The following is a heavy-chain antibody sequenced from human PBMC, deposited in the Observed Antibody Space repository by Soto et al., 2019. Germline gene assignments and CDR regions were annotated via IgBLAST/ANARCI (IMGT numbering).Heavy chain of an antibody. J-gene: IGHJ5*02. CDR2: INHSGST. D-gene: IGHD3-10*01. CDR1: GGSFSGYY. CDR3: ARAKNTMVRGVIRFNWFDP. Sequence: SETLSLTCAVYGGSFSGYYWSWIRQPPGKGLEWIGEINHSGSTNYNPSLKSRVTISVDTSKNQFSLKLSSVTAADTAVYYCARAKNTMVRGVIRFNWFDPWGQGTRVTSPQ. V-gene: IGHV4-34*01.